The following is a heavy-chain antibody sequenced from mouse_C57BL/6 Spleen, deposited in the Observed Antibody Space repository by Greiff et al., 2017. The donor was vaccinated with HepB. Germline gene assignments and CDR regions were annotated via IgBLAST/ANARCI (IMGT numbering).Heavy chain of an antibody. D-gene: IGHD2-12*01. CDR2: IYPGDGDT. Sequence: VKLMESGAELVKPGASVKISCKASGYAFSSYWMNWVKQRPGKGLEWIGQIYPGDGDTNYNGKFKGKATLTADKSSSTAYMQLSSLTSEDSAVYFCARGLYPAWFAYWGQGTLVTVSA. J-gene: IGHJ3*01. CDR3: ARGLYPAWFAY. CDR1: GYAFSSYW. V-gene: IGHV1-80*01.